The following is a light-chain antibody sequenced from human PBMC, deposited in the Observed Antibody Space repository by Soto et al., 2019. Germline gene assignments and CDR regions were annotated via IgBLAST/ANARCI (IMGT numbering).Light chain of an antibody. Sequence: QSALTQPASVSGSPGQSITISCTGTSSDVGAYKYVSWYQQHPGKAPKLMIYEVSHRPSGVSNRFSGSKSGTTAFLTISGLPAEEGDDYYGGSYKSTSTVIFGGGTKLTVL. CDR1: SSDVGAYKY. V-gene: IGLV2-14*01. J-gene: IGLJ2*01. CDR2: EVS. CDR3: GSYKSTSTVI.